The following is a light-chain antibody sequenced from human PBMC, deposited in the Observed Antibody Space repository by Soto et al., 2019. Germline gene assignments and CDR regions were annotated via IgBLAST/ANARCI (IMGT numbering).Light chain of an antibody. V-gene: IGKV1-9*01. J-gene: IGKJ3*01. CDR1: QGITSS. Sequence: DIQLTQSPSFLSASVGDRVTITCRASQGITSSLAWYQQEAGKAPKLPVYATSTLQSGVPSRFSGSGSATEFTLTISSLQPEDSATYYCQHLNSYPFTFGPGTKVYIK. CDR2: ATS. CDR3: QHLNSYPFT.